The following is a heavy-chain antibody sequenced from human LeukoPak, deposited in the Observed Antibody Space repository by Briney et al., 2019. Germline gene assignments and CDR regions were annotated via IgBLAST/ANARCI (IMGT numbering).Heavy chain of an antibody. J-gene: IGHJ3*02. Sequence: PGGSLRLSCAASGFTFSSYGMHWVRQAPGKGLERVAVILFDGSNKFYADSVKGRFTISRDNFKSTLYLQMNSLRAEDTAVYYCAKDFPGGNSPDAFDIWGQGTMVTVSS. CDR2: ILFDGSNK. D-gene: IGHD4-23*01. CDR1: GFTFSSYG. CDR3: AKDFPGGNSPDAFDI. V-gene: IGHV3-30*18.